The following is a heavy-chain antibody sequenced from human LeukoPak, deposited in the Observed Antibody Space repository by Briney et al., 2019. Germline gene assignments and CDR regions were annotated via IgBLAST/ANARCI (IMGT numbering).Heavy chain of an antibody. J-gene: IGHJ4*02. V-gene: IGHV4-34*01. CDR1: GGSFSGYY. D-gene: IGHD2-15*01. Sequence: SETLSLTCAVYGGSFSGYYWSWIRQPPGKGLEWIGEFNHSGSTNYNPSLKSRVTISVDTSKNQFSLKLSSVTAADTAVYYCARGPRYCSGGSCYSRSKKLAFDYWGQGTLVTVSS. CDR3: ARGPRYCSGGSCYSRSKKLAFDY. CDR2: FNHSGST.